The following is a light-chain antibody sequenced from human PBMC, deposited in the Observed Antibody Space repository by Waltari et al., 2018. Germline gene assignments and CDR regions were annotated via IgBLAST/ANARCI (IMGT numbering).Light chain of an antibody. J-gene: IGKJ1*01. V-gene: IGKV4-1*01. CDR3: QQYYSNPWT. CDR1: QSVLYSSNNKNY. Sequence: DIVMTQSPDSLAVSLGERATINCKSSQSVLYSSNNKNYLAWSQQKPGQPPKLLIYWASTRESGVPDRFSGSGSGTDFTLTISSLQAEDVAVYYCQQYYSNPWTFGQGTKVQI. CDR2: WAS.